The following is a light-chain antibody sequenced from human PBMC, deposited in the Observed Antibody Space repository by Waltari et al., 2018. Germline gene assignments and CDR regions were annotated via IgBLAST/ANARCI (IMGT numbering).Light chain of an antibody. CDR2: RNN. CDR3: AAWDDSLSGPV. V-gene: IGLV1-47*01. J-gene: IGLJ2*01. Sequence: SVLTPPPSASGTPGQTVPISCSGSSSNTGTNYLYWYQHLPGTAPQVLIYRNNQRPSGVPDRFAGSKSGTSASLAISGLRSEDEADYYCAAWDDSLSGPVFGGGTKVTAL. CDR1: SSNTGTNY.